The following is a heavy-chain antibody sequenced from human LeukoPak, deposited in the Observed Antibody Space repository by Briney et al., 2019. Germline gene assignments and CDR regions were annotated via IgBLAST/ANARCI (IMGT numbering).Heavy chain of an antibody. CDR1: GASISDRRYY. CDR2: IYFSGMT. J-gene: IGHJ4*02. V-gene: IGHV4-39*02. CDR3: ASLNYADSAPFFDY. Sequence: SETLSLTCNVSGASISDRRYYWAWIRQPPGKGLEWIAHIYFSGMTFSNPSLTSRVSILVDTSKNHFTLQLSSLTAADTAVYFCASLNYADSAPFFDYWGQGRVVTVSS. D-gene: IGHD4-17*01.